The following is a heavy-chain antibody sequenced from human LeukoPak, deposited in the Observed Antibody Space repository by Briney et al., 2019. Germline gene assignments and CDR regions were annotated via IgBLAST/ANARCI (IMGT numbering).Heavy chain of an antibody. J-gene: IGHJ3*02. Sequence: SETLSLTCTVSGGSISSSSYYWGWIRQPPGKGLEWIGSIYYSGSTYYDPSLKSRVTTSVDTSKNQFSLKLSSVTAADTAVYYCARLSSSSNDAVDICGQGTMVTVSS. V-gene: IGHV4-39*01. CDR2: IYYSGST. D-gene: IGHD6-13*01. CDR3: ARLSSSSNDAVDI. CDR1: GGSISSSSYY.